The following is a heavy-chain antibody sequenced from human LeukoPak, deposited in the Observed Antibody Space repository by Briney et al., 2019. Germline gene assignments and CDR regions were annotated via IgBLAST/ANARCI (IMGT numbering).Heavy chain of an antibody. CDR2: IYPGDSDT. CDR1: AYSFTSYW. J-gene: IGHJ4*02. CDR3: ARQDGDGLYFFDY. Sequence: GESLKISCKGSAYSFTSYWIAWVRQLPGQGLEWMGIIYPGDSDTRYSPSFQGQVTISADKSISTAYLQWSSLKASDTAMYYCARQDGDGLYFFDYWGQGTLVTVSS. V-gene: IGHV5-51*01. D-gene: IGHD5-24*01.